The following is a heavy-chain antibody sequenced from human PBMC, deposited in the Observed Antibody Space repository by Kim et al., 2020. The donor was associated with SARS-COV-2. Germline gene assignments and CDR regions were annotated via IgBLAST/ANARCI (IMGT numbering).Heavy chain of an antibody. Sequence: DSVKGRFTISRDNSKNTLYLQMNSLRAEDTAVYYCAKDLMSSALPRYFDYWGHGTLVTVSS. V-gene: IGHV3-23*01. J-gene: IGHJ4*01. CDR3: AKDLMSSALPRYFDY. D-gene: IGHD2-21*01.